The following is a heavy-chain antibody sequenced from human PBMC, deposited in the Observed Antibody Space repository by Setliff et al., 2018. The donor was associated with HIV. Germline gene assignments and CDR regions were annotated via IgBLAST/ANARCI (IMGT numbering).Heavy chain of an antibody. Sequence: SETLSLTCTVSGGSISRDSFHWGWFRQPPGEGLEWIGSIYYSGTTYYAPSLETRLTISVDTSTNQFSLKLTSVTAADTAMYFCAGDSGYPSNWFDPWGQGILVTVSS. CDR2: IYYSGTT. CDR1: GGSISRDSFH. V-gene: IGHV4-39*02. J-gene: IGHJ5*02. CDR3: AGDSGYPSNWFDP. D-gene: IGHD3-22*01.